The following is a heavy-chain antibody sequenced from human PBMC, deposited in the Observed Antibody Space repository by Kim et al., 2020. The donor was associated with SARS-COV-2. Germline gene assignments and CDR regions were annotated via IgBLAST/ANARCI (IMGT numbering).Heavy chain of an antibody. D-gene: IGHD1-26*01. J-gene: IGHJ4*02. CDR2: ISYDGSNK. Sequence: GGSLRLSCAASGFTFNTYGMHWVRQAPGKGLEWVAVISYDGSNKYYADSVKGRSIITRDNSKNTLYLLMNSLRIEDTAVYYCAESFSGSYFGYDYWGQGTLVTVSS. CDR1: GFTFNTYG. CDR3: AESFSGSYFGYDY. V-gene: IGHV3-30*18.